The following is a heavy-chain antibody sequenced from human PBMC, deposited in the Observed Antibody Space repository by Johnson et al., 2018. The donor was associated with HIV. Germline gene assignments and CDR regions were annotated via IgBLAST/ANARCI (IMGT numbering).Heavy chain of an antibody. CDR3: ARETIYSSFPGAFDI. D-gene: IGHD6-6*01. CDR1: GFTFSTYA. Sequence: QEQLVESGGGVVQPGRSLRLSCAASGFTFSTYALHWVRQAPGKGLEWVAVISYDGSYNYYADSVKGRFTISRDNSKNTLYLQMNSLRAEDTAVYYCARETIYSSFPGAFDIWGQGTMVTVSA. V-gene: IGHV3-30*04. J-gene: IGHJ3*02. CDR2: ISYDGSYN.